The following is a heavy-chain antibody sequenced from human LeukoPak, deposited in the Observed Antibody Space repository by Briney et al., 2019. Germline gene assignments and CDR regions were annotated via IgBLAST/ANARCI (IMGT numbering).Heavy chain of an antibody. Sequence: SETLSLTCGVSGGSFSFYYWSWIRQPPGKGLEWIGEISQSGSTNYNPSLKSRVNISLDTSENQFSLKLSSVTAADTVVYYCARALGAFDIWGQGTMVTVSS. J-gene: IGHJ3*02. V-gene: IGHV4-34*01. CDR2: ISQSGST. CDR1: GGSFSFYY. CDR3: ARALGAFDI.